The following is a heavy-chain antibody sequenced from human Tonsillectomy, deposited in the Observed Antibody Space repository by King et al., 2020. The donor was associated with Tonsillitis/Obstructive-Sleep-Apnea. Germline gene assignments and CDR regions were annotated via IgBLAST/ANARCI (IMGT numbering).Heavy chain of an antibody. CDR3: ARLVVVVVAATQSGFDI. CDR2: ISSSGSTI. V-gene: IGHV3-48*03. CDR1: GFTFSSYE. D-gene: IGHD2-15*01. J-gene: IGHJ3*02. Sequence: VQLVESGGGLVQPGGSLRLSCAASGFTFSSYEMNWVRQAPGEGLEWVSYISSSGSTIYYADSVKGRFTISRDNAKNSLYLQMNSLRAEDTAVYYCARLVVVVVAATQSGFDIWGQGTMVTVSS.